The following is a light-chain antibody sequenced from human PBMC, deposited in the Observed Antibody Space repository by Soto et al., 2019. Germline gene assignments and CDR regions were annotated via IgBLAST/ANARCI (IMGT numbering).Light chain of an antibody. J-gene: IGKJ2*01. CDR2: DAS. CDR1: QDISNY. Sequence: DIQMTQSPSSLSASVGDRVTITCQTSQDISNYLNWYQQKPGKAPKLLIYDASNLETGVSSRFSGSGSGTEFTFTISSLQPEDFATYYCQQYDILPLFGQGTKVEIK. CDR3: QQYDILPL. V-gene: IGKV1-33*01.